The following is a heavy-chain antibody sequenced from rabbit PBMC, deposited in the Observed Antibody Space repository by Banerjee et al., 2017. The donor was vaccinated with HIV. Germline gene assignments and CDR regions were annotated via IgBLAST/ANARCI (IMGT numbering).Heavy chain of an antibody. CDR2: IYAGSSGST. CDR1: GFSFSSSYW. D-gene: IGHD4-1*01. Sequence: QEQLEESGGDLVKPEGSLTLTCTASGFSFSSSYWICWVRQAPGKGLEWIACIYAGSSGSTLYASWAKGRFTISRTSSTTVSLQMTSLTAADTATYFCARDLAGVIGWNFGLWGQGTLVTVS. V-gene: IGHV1S45*01. CDR3: ARDLAGVIGWNFGL. J-gene: IGHJ3*01.